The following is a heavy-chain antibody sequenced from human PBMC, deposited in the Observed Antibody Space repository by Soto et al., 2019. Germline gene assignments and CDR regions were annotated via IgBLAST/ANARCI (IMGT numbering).Heavy chain of an antibody. Sequence: GGSLRLSCAASGFTFSSYAMSWVRQAPGKGLERVSVITGSGGIIYYADSVKGRFTISRYNSKNTLYLRMNNLRAEDTAVYYCAKDKQTAGIYGDWFDPWGQGTLVTVSS. CDR2: ITGSGGII. CDR1: GFTFSSYA. J-gene: IGHJ5*02. D-gene: IGHD3-10*01. CDR3: AKDKQTAGIYGDWFDP. V-gene: IGHV3-23*01.